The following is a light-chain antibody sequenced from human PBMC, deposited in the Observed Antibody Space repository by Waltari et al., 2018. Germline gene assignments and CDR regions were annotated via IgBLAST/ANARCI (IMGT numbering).Light chain of an antibody. Sequence: EIVLTQSPGTLSFSPGERATLSCRASQSVSSSYLAWYQQKPGQAPRLLIYGASSRATGIPDRFSGSGSGTDFTLTISRLEPEDFAVYYCQHHRAFGQGTKLEI. J-gene: IGKJ2*01. CDR1: QSVSSSY. CDR2: GAS. V-gene: IGKV3-20*01. CDR3: QHHRA.